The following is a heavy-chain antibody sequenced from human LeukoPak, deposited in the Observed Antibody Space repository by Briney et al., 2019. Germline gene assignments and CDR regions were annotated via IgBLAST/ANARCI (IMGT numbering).Heavy chain of an antibody. CDR2: IYSGGTT. J-gene: IGHJ4*02. D-gene: IGHD3-10*01. CDR3: ARKSDSLMLRGGDC. V-gene: IGHV3-66*01. CDR1: EFSVSSNY. Sequence: GGSLRLSCAASEFSVSSNYMTWVRQAPGKGLECVSIIYSGGTTYYADSVRGRFTISRDNSKNALYLQMDRLRVEDTAVYYCARKSDSLMLRGGDCWGQGTLVTVSS.